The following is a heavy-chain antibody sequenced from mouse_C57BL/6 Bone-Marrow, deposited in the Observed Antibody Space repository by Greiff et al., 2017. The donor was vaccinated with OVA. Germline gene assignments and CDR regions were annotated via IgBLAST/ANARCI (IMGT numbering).Heavy chain of an antibody. D-gene: IGHD1-1*01. V-gene: IGHV1-64*01. CDR1: GYTFTSYW. CDR3: ARWGDYYGSRDD. Sequence: VQLQQPGAELVKPGASVKLSCKASGYTFTSYWMHWVKQRPGQGLEWIGMIHPNSGSTNYNEKFKSKATLTVDKSSSTAYMQLSSLTSEDSAVYYCARWGDYYGSRDDWGQGTTLTVSS. CDR2: IHPNSGST. J-gene: IGHJ2*01.